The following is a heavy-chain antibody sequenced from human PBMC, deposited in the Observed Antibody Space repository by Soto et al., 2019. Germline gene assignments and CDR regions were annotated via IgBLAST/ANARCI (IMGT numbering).Heavy chain of an antibody. D-gene: IGHD2-21*01. CDR3: AGQAIARGSMDV. CDR1: GGSISSGGYY. Sequence: SETLSLTCTVSGGSISSGGYYWSWIRQHPGKGLEWIGYIYYSGSTYYNPSLKSRVTISVDTSKNQFSLKLSSVTAADTAVHYCAGQAIARGSMDVWGQGTTVTVSS. CDR2: IYYSGST. J-gene: IGHJ6*02. V-gene: IGHV4-31*03.